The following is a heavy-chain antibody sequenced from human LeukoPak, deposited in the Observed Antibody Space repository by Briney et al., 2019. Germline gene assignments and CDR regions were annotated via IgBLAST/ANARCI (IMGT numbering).Heavy chain of an antibody. D-gene: IGHD4-23*01. CDR1: GFTFNNFG. CDR3: ARDLHGGYSSDY. V-gene: IGHV3-30*02. CDR2: MGYEGIHK. Sequence: PGGSLRLSCAASGFTFNNFGMHWVRQAPGKGLEWVAFMGYEGIHKYYADSVKGRFTISKDNSKATLCLQINSLRPEDTAVYYCARDLHGGYSSDYWGQGTLVTVSS. J-gene: IGHJ4*02.